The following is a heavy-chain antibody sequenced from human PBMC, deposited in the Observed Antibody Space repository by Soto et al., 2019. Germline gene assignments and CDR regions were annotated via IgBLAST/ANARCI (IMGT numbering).Heavy chain of an antibody. J-gene: IGHJ6*02. Sequence: SGESLKISCKGSGYSFTSYWISWVRQMPGKGLEWMGRIDPSDSYTNYSPSFQGHVTISADKSISTAYLQWSSLQASDTAMYYCARQGIAARPSYYYYGMDVWGQGTTVTVSS. V-gene: IGHV5-10-1*01. CDR3: ARQGIAARPSYYYYGMDV. D-gene: IGHD6-6*01. CDR2: IDPSDSYT. CDR1: GYSFTSYW.